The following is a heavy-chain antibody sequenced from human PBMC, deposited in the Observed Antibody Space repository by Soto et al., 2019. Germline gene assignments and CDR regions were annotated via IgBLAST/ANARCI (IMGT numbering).Heavy chain of an antibody. Sequence: SETLSLTCTVSGGSISSYYWSWIRQPPGKGPEWIGYIYYSGSTNYNPSLKSRVTISVDTSKNQFSLKLSSVTAADTAVYYCAREVRVTTPKFYYYYGMDVWGQGTTVTVSS. CDR2: IYYSGST. V-gene: IGHV4-59*01. D-gene: IGHD4-4*01. CDR1: GGSISSYY. CDR3: AREVRVTTPKFYYYYGMDV. J-gene: IGHJ6*02.